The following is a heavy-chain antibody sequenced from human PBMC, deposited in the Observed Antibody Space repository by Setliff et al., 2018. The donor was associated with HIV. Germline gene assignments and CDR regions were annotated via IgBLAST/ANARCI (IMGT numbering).Heavy chain of an antibody. CDR1: GDSVSGRSYY. Sequence: PSETLSLTCTVSGDSVSGRSYYWSWIRQPPGKGLEWIGYIYYSGSTNYNPSLKSRVTISVDTSKNHFSLKLRSVTAADTAIYYCARNSDYVWSSWRLFSFDYWGQGSLVTVSS. CDR3: ARNSDYVWSSWRLFSFDY. CDR2: IYYSGST. D-gene: IGHD3-16*01. J-gene: IGHJ4*02. V-gene: IGHV4-61*03.